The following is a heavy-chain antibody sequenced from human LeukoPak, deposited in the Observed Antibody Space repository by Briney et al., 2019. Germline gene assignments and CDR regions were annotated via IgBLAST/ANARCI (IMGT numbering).Heavy chain of an antibody. CDR3: ARDPPDSMSNRPGWYFDL. CDR1: YY. Sequence: YYWHWIRQPPXXXLEWIGYLYYSGSTYYNPSLTSRVTISVDTSKNQFSLKLSSVTAADTAVYYCARDPPDSMSNRPGWYFDLWGRGTLVTVSS. V-gene: IGHV4-30-4*08. CDR2: LYYSGST. D-gene: IGHD3-16*02. J-gene: IGHJ2*01.